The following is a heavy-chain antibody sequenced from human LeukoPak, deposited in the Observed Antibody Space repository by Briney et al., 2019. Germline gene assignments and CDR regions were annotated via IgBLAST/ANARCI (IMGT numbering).Heavy chain of an antibody. CDR2: IYTSGST. CDR3: AREGAEVRGVLVKYYFDY. J-gene: IGHJ4*02. CDR1: GGSICSYY. V-gene: IGHV4-4*07. D-gene: IGHD3-10*01. Sequence: SETLSLTCTVSGGSICSYYWIWIRRPAAKGLEWIGRIYTSGSTNYNPSLKSRVTMSVDTSKNQFSLKLTSVTSADTAVYYCAREGAEVRGVLVKYYFDYWGQGALVTVSS.